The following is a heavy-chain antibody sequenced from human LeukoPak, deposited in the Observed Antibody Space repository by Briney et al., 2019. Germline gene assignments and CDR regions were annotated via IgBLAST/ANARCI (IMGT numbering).Heavy chain of an antibody. CDR3: ARGLESRAKHLRY. D-gene: IGHD1-26*01. V-gene: IGHV3-30*02. Sequence: QAGGSLRLSCAASGFTVSSNYMSWVRQAPGKGLEWVAFIRYDGSNKYYADSVKGRFTISRDNSKNTLYLQMNSLRAEDTAVYYCARGLESRAKHLRYWGQGTLVTVSS. CDR2: IRYDGSNK. CDR1: GFTVSSNY. J-gene: IGHJ4*02.